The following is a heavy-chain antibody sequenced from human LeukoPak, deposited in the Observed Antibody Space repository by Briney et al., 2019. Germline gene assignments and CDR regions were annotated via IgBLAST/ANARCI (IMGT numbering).Heavy chain of an antibody. D-gene: IGHD3-10*02. J-gene: IGHJ6*04. V-gene: IGHV3-30*18. Sequence: GRSLRLSCAASGFTFSSYGMHWVRQAPGEGLEWVAVISYDGSNKYYADSVKGRFTISRDNSKNTLYLQMNSLRAEDTAVYYCAKECSGSYYYYYYGMDVWGKGTTVTVSS. CDR1: GFTFSSYG. CDR3: AKECSGSYYYYYYGMDV. CDR2: ISYDGSNK.